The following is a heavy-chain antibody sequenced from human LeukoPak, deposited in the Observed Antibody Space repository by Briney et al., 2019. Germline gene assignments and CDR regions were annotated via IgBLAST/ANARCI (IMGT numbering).Heavy chain of an antibody. Sequence: PSETLSLTCTVPGGSISSYYWSWIRQPPGKGLEWIGYLYDYGRTKHNPSLNSRLTLSADTSKNQFSLGLSSVTAADTAVYFCATIKRGNIFGYFDFWGQGILVAVSS. V-gene: IGHV4-59*01. CDR2: LYDYGRT. CDR1: GGSISSYY. J-gene: IGHJ4*02. D-gene: IGHD5-18*01. CDR3: ATIKRGNIFGYFDF.